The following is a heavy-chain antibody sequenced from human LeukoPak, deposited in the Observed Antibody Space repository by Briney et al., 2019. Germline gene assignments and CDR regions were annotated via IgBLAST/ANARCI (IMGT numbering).Heavy chain of an antibody. CDR2: IYYSGST. CDR3: ARNFSSGRFDY. CDR1: GGSISSSNYY. V-gene: IGHV4-39*07. J-gene: IGHJ4*02. D-gene: IGHD6-19*01. Sequence: SETLSLTCTVSGGSISSSNYYWGWIRQPPGKGLEWIGSIYYSGSTSYNPSLKSRVTISVDTSKNQFSLKLSSVTAADTAVYYCARNFSSGRFDYWGQGTLVTVSS.